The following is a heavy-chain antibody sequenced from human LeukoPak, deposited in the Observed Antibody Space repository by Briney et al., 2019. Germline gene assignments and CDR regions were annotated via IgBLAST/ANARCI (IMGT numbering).Heavy chain of an antibody. Sequence: GGSLRLSCAASGFTFSSYAMHWVRQAPGKGLEYVSAISSNGGSTYYANSVKGRFTISRDNSKNTLYLQMGSLRAEDMAVYYCARSPHEIVFRGVGTLVTVSS. V-gene: IGHV3-64*01. CDR1: GFTFSSYA. D-gene: IGHD2-21*01. CDR2: ISSNGGST. CDR3: ARSPHEIVF. J-gene: IGHJ4*02.